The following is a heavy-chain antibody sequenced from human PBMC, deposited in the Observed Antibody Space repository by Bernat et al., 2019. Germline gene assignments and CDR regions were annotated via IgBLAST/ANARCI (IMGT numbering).Heavy chain of an antibody. J-gene: IGHJ4*02. V-gene: IGHV3-21*01. Sequence: EVQLVESGGGLVKPGGSLRLSCAASGFTFSSYSMNWVRQAPGKGLEWVSSISSSSSYIYHADSVKGRFTISRDNAKNSLYLQMNSLRAEDTAVYYCARGPYCSGGSCSDYWGQGTLVTVSS. CDR2: ISSSSSYI. D-gene: IGHD2-15*01. CDR1: GFTFSSYS. CDR3: ARGPYCSGGSCSDY.